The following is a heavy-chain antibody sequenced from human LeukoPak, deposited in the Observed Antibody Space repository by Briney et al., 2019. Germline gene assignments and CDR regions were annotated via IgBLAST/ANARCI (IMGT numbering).Heavy chain of an antibody. CDR3: ARGSVGVLRYFDPPDYFDY. CDR2: MNPNSGNT. CDR1: GYTFTSYD. D-gene: IGHD3-9*01. J-gene: IGHJ4*02. V-gene: IGHV1-8*01. Sequence: GASVKVSCKASGYTFTSYDINWVRQATGQGLEWMGWMNPNSGNTGYAQKFQGRVTMTRNTSISTAYMELSSLRSEDTAVYYCARGSVGVLRYFDPPDYFDYWGQGTLVTISS.